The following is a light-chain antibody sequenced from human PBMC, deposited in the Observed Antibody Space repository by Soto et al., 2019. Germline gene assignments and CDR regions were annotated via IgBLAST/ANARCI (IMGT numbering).Light chain of an antibody. V-gene: IGLV2-8*01. Sequence: QSALTQAPSESGSPGQSVTISCTGTSSDVGGYNYVSWYQQYPGKAPKLMIYEVSKRPSGVPDRFSGSKSGKTASLTVSGLQAEDEADYYCSSYAGSDIWVFGGGTKLTVL. CDR3: SSYAGSDIWV. J-gene: IGLJ3*02. CDR1: SSDVGGYNY. CDR2: EVS.